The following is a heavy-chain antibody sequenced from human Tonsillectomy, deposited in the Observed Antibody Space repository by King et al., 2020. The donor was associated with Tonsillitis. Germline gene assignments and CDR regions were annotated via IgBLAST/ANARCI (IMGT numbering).Heavy chain of an antibody. J-gene: IGHJ4*02. CDR1: GGSISSSTYY. CDR2: IYYSVST. CDR3: ARLWYYDSSGYYYIFDY. V-gene: IGHV4-39*01. Sequence: QLQESGPGLVKPSETLSLSCTVSGGSISSSTYYWGWIRQPPGKGLEWIGNIYYSVSTYYNPSLKNRVTITVDTSKNQFSLKLSSVTAADTAVYYCARLWYYDSSGYYYIFDYWGQGTLVTVSS. D-gene: IGHD3-22*01.